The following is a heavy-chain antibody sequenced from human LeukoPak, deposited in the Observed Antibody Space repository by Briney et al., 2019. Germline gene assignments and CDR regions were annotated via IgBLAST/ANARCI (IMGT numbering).Heavy chain of an antibody. CDR2: IYYTGST. Sequence: SETLSHTCTVSGGSISGYYWTWIRKPPGEALEYIGCIYYTGSTNYNPSLNSRVTISVDTSKNQFALKLSSVTAADTAVCYCAIVVGGVGLDYWGQGTLVTVSS. CDR1: GGSISGYY. CDR3: AIVVGGVGLDY. D-gene: IGHD3-16*01. V-gene: IGHV4-59*01. J-gene: IGHJ4*02.